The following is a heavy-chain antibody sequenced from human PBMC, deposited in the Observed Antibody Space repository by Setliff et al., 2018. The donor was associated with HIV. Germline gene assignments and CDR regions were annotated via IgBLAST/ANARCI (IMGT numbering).Heavy chain of an antibody. D-gene: IGHD2-15*01. J-gene: IGHJ5*02. CDR1: GFTFGEYP. V-gene: IGHV3-49*03. CDR3: SRGGRPTDEYVWFDP. Sequence: PGGSLRLSCATSGFTFGEYPMGWFRQAPGKGLEWVSFIRTKNYRGTTEYAASVEGRFTISRDDSRGVAYLQMNSLKSEDTAVYYCSRGGRPTDEYVWFDPWGQGTQVTVSS. CDR2: IRTKNYRGTT.